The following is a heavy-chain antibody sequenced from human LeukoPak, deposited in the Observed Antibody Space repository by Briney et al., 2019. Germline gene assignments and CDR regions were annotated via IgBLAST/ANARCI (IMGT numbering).Heavy chain of an antibody. J-gene: IGHJ4*02. Sequence: SETLSLTCSVSGVSISTYYWIWIRQPPAKGLECMGFFSYSGSTKYNPSLKSRVTMSVDTSKNQFSLKLSSVTVADTAVYYCARMYSGASYYFDYWGQGTLVTVSS. D-gene: IGHD1-26*01. CDR1: GVSISTYY. CDR3: ARMYSGASYYFDY. CDR2: FSYSGST. V-gene: IGHV4-59*01.